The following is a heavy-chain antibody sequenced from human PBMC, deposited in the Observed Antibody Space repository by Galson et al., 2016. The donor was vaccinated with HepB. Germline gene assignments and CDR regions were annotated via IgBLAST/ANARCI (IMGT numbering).Heavy chain of an antibody. Sequence: SETLSLTCTVYGGSFSDYYWNWIRQSPGKGLEWIGEINHSGTTNYSPSLNSRVTILVDASKNQFSLNLRSVTAADAAVYYCARGTPDCINTSCRNDGMDVWGQGTTVTVSS. D-gene: IGHD2-2*01. V-gene: IGHV4-34*01. CDR2: INHSGTT. CDR3: ARGTPDCINTSCRNDGMDV. CDR1: GGSFSDYY. J-gene: IGHJ6*02.